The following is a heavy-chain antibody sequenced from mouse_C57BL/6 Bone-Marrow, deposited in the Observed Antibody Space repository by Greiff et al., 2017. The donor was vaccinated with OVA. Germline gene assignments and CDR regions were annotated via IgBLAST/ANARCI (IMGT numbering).Heavy chain of an antibody. Sequence: LKESGAELVRPGSSVKLSCKDSYFAFMASAMHWVKQRPGHGLEWIGSFTMYSDATEYSENFKGKATLTANTSSSTAYMELSSLTSEDSAVYYCARGDGYYAYAMDYWGQGTSVTVSS. CDR3: ARGDGYYAYAMDY. J-gene: IGHJ4*01. D-gene: IGHD2-3*01. V-gene: IGHV1-49*01. CDR1: YFAFMASA. CDR2: FTMYSDAT.